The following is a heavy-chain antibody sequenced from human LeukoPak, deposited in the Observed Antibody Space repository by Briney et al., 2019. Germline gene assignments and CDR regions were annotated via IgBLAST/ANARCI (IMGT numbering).Heavy chain of an antibody. J-gene: IGHJ3*02. D-gene: IGHD3-10*01. CDR1: GFTFGDYA. V-gene: IGHV3-49*04. CDR3: HGSGVFDI. Sequence: PGWSLRLSCTASGFTFGDYAMSWVRPAPGKELEGVGFIRSKAYGGTTEYAASVKGRFTISRDDSKSIAYLQMNSLKTEDTAVYYCHGSGVFDIWGQGTMVTVSS. CDR2: IRSKAYGGTT.